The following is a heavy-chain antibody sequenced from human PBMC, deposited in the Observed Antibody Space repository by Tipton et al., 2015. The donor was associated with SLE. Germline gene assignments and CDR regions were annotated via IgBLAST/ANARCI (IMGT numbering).Heavy chain of an antibody. J-gene: IGHJ2*01. CDR2: ISASGYKT. V-gene: IGHV3-23*01. D-gene: IGHD3-10*01. CDR1: GFTFSRHA. Sequence: SLRLSCAASGFTFSRHAMTWVRQAPGKGLEWVSGISASGYKTHYADSVKGRFTISRDNSKNTLYLQLNSLRPDDTAVYYCARDPGGFFDLWGRGTLVTVSS. CDR3: ARDPGGFFDL.